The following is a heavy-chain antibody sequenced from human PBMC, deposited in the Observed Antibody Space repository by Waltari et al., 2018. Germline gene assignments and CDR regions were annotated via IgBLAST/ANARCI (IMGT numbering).Heavy chain of an antibody. CDR3: ARRGVRFLRRSYYYYGMDV. CDR2: IYHSGRT. CDR1: GYSISTGYY. J-gene: IGHJ6*02. V-gene: IGHV4-38-2*01. D-gene: IGHD3-3*01. Sequence: QVQLQESGPGLVKPSETLSLTCAVSGYSISTGYYWGWIRQPPGKGLEWIGSIYHSGRTYYNPSLKSRVTISVDTSKNQFSLKLSSVTAADTAVYYCARRGVRFLRRSYYYYGMDVWGQGTTVTVSS.